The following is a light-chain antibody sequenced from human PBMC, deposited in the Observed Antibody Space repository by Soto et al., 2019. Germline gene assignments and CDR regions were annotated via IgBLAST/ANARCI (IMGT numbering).Light chain of an antibody. Sequence: EIVLTQSPGTLSLSPGERATLSCRASQSVRSSFFAWYQQIPGQAPRLLIYDVSVRATGIPDRFSGSGSGTAFTLTINRLEPEDFAVYYCQQYDNSSMYTFGQGTKLE. CDR3: QQYDNSSMYT. J-gene: IGKJ2*01. CDR2: DVS. V-gene: IGKV3-20*01. CDR1: QSVRSSF.